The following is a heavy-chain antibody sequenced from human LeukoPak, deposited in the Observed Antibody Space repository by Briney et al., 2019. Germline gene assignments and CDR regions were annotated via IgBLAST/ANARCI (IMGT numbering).Heavy chain of an antibody. Sequence: GGSLRLSCAASGFTFDDYAMHWVRQAPGKGLEWVSGISWNSGSIGYADSVKGRFTISRDNAKNSLYLQMNSLRAEDTALYYCSKGTRGGWLGDYYYSGMDVWGQGTTV. CDR1: GFTFDDYA. J-gene: IGHJ6*02. D-gene: IGHD6-19*01. CDR2: ISWNSGSI. V-gene: IGHV3-9*01. CDR3: SKGTRGGWLGDYYYSGMDV.